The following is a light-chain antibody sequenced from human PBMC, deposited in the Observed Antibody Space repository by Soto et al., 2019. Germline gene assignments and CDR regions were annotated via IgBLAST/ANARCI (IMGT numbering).Light chain of an antibody. CDR1: TSNLGAGYD. J-gene: IGLJ3*02. CDR2: GNR. Sequence: QSVLTQSPSVSGAPGQRVTLSCTGNTSNLGAGYDVHWYQQLPGAAPKLVIFGNRNRPSGVPERFSGSKSGTSASLAITGLQAEDEADYYCQAYDYSLTASVFGGGTQLTVL. CDR3: QAYDYSLTASV. V-gene: IGLV1-40*01.